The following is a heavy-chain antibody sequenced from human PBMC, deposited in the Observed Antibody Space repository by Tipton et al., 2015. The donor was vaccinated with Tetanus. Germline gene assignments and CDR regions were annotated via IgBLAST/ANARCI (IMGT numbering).Heavy chain of an antibody. CDR3: VRDGWLSSTY. Sequence: SLRLSCAASGFTFSSYWMHWVRQAPGKGLEWVSHIYSDGAASMYADSVKDRFTISRDNAKNTLYLQMNSLRVEDTAVYYCVRDGWLSSTYWGQGTLVTVSS. V-gene: IGHV3-74*03. CDR2: IYSDGAAS. J-gene: IGHJ4*02. CDR1: GFTFSSYW. D-gene: IGHD6-13*01.